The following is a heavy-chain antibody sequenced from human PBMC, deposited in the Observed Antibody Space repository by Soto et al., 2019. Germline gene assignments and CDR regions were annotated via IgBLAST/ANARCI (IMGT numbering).Heavy chain of an antibody. CDR2: INAGNGNT. D-gene: IGHD6-13*01. CDR1: GYNFTSYA. V-gene: IGHV1-3*05. Sequence: QVQLVQSGAEEKKPGASVKVSCKASGYNFTSYAMHLVRQAPRQRLEWMGWINAGNGNTKYSQKFQGRVTITSDTSASTAYMELSSLRSEDTAVYYCARDVAAADYWGQGTLVTVSS. CDR3: ARDVAAADY. J-gene: IGHJ4*02.